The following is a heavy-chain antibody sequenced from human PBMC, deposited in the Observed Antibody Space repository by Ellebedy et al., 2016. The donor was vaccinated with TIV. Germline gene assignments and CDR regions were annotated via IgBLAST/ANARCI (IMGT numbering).Heavy chain of an antibody. Sequence: MPGGSLRLSCTVSGGSISSYYWSWIRQPPGKGLEWIGEINHSGSTNYNPSLKSRVTISVDTSKNQFSLKLSSMTAADTAVYYCARGRVVPAAITVDNWFDPWGQGTLVTVSS. V-gene: IGHV4-34*01. CDR1: GGSISSYY. CDR3: ARGRVVPAAITVDNWFDP. CDR2: INHSGST. D-gene: IGHD2-2*01. J-gene: IGHJ5*02.